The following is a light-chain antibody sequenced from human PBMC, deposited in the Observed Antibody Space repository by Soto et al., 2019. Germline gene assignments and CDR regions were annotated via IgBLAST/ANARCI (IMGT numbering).Light chain of an antibody. Sequence: EVVLTQSPATLSLSPGDRAALSCKASQSVHNFLAWYQQRPGQAPRLLIYGASNRAAGIPARFSGSGSATDFTLTISSLEPEDFAVYYCQQRSSWITFGQGTRLEIK. V-gene: IGKV3-11*01. J-gene: IGKJ5*01. CDR3: QQRSSWIT. CDR2: GAS. CDR1: QSVHNF.